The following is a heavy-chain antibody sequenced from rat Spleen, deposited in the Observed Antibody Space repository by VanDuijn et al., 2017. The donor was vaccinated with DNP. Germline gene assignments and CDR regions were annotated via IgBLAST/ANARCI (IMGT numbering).Heavy chain of an antibody. CDR3: ARWNSGHFDY. Sequence: EVQLVESGGDLVQPGRSLIVSCVASGFTFRGYWMTWIRQVPGKGLEWVASVTSGGGSTYYPDSVRGRFTISRDNAKNTLYLQMNSLRSEDMATYYCARWNSGHFDYWGQGVMVPVSS. CDR2: VTSGGGST. D-gene: IGHD4-3*01. CDR1: GFTFRGYW. J-gene: IGHJ2*01. V-gene: IGHV5-31*01.